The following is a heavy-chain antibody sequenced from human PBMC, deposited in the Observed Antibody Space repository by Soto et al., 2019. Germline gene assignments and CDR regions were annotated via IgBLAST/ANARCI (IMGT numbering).Heavy chain of an antibody. V-gene: IGHV1-69*13. CDR1: GGTFSSYA. CDR3: ARTTGESPTAFDY. CDR2: IIPIFGTA. D-gene: IGHD7-27*01. J-gene: IGHJ4*02. Sequence: GASVKVSCKASGGTFSSYAISWVRQAPGQGLEWMGGIIPIFGTANYAQKFQGRVTITADESTSTAYMELSSLRSEDTAVYYCARTTGESPTAFDYWGQGTLVTVSS.